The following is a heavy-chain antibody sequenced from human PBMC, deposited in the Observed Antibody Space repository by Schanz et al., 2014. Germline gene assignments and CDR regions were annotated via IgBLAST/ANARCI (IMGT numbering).Heavy chain of an antibody. V-gene: IGHV1-8*01. CDR1: GYTFTNYN. Sequence: QVPLLQSGAEVKKPGASVKVSCKASGYTFTNYNIIWVRTSTGTLLSFLLCLNPTRGNTAYAQKFQGRVTMTRNTSISTAYMELSSLRSDDTAVYYCARKGMPPIWSGYPYFFDFWGQGTLVTVSS. D-gene: IGHD3-3*01. J-gene: IGHJ4*02. CDR3: ARKGMPPIWSGYPYFFDF. CDR2: LNPTRGNT.